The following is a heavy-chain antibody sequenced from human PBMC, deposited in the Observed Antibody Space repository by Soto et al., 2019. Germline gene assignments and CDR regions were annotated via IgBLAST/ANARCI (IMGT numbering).Heavy chain of an antibody. J-gene: IGHJ3*02. CDR1: GFTFSSYA. D-gene: IGHD3-3*01. V-gene: IGHV3-30-3*01. CDR2: ISYDGSNK. Sequence: HPGGSLRLSCAASGFTFSSYAMHWVRQAPGKGLEWVAVISYDGSNKYYADSVKGRFTISRDNSKNTLYLQMNSLRAEDTAVYYCAREHGRFLGSWSAIWGQGTMVTVSS. CDR3: AREHGRFLGSWSAI.